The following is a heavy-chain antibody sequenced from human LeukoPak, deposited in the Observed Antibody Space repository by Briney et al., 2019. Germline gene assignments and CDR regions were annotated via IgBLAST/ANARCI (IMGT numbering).Heavy chain of an antibody. CDR3: ARVGIAVAGTSLGAFDI. Sequence: SGTPSLTCAVSGGSISSSNWWSWVRQPPGKGLEWIGEIYHSGSTNYNPSLKSRVTISVDKSKNQFALNLSSVTAADTAVYYCARVGIAVAGTSLGAFDIWGQGTMVTVSS. D-gene: IGHD6-19*01. J-gene: IGHJ3*02. CDR2: IYHSGST. CDR1: GGSISSSNW. V-gene: IGHV4-4*02.